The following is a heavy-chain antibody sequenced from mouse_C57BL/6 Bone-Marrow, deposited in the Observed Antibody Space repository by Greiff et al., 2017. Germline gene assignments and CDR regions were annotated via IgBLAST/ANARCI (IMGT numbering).Heavy chain of an antibody. CDR3: ARAGGYSWFAY. J-gene: IGHJ3*01. D-gene: IGHD2-3*01. CDR1: GYTFTSYW. Sequence: VQLQQPGAELVRPGTSVKLSCKASGYTFTSYWMHWVKQRPGQGLEWIGVIDPSDSYTNYNQKFKGKATLTVDTSSSTAYMQLSSLTSEDSAVYYWARAGGYSWFAYWGQGTLVTVSA. V-gene: IGHV1-59*01. CDR2: IDPSDSYT.